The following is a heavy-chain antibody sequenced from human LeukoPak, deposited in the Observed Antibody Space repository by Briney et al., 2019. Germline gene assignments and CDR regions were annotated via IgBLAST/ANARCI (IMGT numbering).Heavy chain of an antibody. CDR1: GFTFSSSW. Sequence: GGSLRLSCAVSGFTFSSSWMDWVRQAPGKGLEWVANIKEDGSVKNYEDSVKGRFTISRDNTKNSLYLQMNSLRAEDTAVYYCAKNFGHQQFDSWGQGTLVIVSS. V-gene: IGHV3-7*01. CDR2: IKEDGSVK. J-gene: IGHJ4*02. CDR3: AKNFGHQQFDS. D-gene: IGHD3/OR15-3a*01.